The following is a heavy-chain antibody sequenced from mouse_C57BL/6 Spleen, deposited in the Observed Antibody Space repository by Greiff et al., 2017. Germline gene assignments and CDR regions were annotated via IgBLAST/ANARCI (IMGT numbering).Heavy chain of an antibody. D-gene: IGHD1-1*01. V-gene: IGHV1-53*01. CDR1: GYTFPSYW. CDR2: INPSNGGT. Sequence: QVQLQQPGTELVKPGASGKLSCKASGYTFPSYWMHWVKQRPGQGLEWIGNINPSNGGTNYNEKFKSKATLTVDKSSSTAYMQLSSLTSEDSAVYYCARSGVTTDAMDYWGQGTSVTVSS. J-gene: IGHJ4*01. CDR3: ARSGVTTDAMDY.